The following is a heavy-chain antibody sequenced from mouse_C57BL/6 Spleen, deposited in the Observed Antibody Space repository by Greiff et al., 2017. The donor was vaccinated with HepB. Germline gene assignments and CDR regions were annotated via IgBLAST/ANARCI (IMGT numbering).Heavy chain of an antibody. CDR3: TTLTGTTFAY. CDR1: GFNIKDDY. CDR2: IDPENGDT. J-gene: IGHJ3*01. D-gene: IGHD4-1*01. Sequence: EVQLQESGAELVRPGASVKLSCTASGFNIKDDYMHWVKQRPEQGLEWIGWIDPENGDTEYASEFQGKATITADTSSNTAYLQLSSLTSDDTAVYYCTTLTGTTFAYWGQGTLVTVSA. V-gene: IGHV14-4*01.